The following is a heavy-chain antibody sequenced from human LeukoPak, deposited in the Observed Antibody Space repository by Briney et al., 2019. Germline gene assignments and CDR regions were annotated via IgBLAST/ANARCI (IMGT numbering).Heavy chain of an antibody. CDR1: GGSVSSGRYY. J-gene: IGHJ4*02. CDR2: IYYSGST. Sequence: SETLSLTCTVSGGSVSSGRYYWSWIRQPPGKGLEWIGYIYYSGSTNDNPSLKSRVTISVNTTKSQFALKLSSVTAADTAVYYCARGYSSGWYYFDYWGQGTLVTVSS. CDR3: ARGYSSGWYYFDY. D-gene: IGHD6-19*01. V-gene: IGHV4-61*01.